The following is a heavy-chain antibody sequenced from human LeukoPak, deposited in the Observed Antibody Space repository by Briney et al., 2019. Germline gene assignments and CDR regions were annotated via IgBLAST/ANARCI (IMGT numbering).Heavy chain of an antibody. CDR3: ATWGIAVAGTFDY. J-gene: IGHJ4*02. Sequence: PSETLSLTCTVSGGSISSSYWSWIRQPPGKGLEWIGYIYYSGSTNYNPSFKSRVAISVDKSKNQFSLQLSSVTAAGTAVYYCATWGIAVAGTFDYWGQGTLVTVST. CDR1: GGSISSSY. V-gene: IGHV4-59*08. D-gene: IGHD6-19*01. CDR2: IYYSGST.